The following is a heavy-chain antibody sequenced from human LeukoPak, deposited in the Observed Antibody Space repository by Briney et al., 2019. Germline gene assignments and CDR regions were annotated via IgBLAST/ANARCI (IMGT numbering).Heavy chain of an antibody. Sequence: GASVKVSCKASGYTFTSYGISWVRQAPGQGLEWMGWISAYNGNTNYAQKLQGRVTMTTDTSTSTAYMELRSLRSDDTAVYYCASFHHGSGSYSRAFDIWGQGTMVTVSS. J-gene: IGHJ3*02. CDR1: GYTFTSYG. CDR3: ASFHHGSGSYSRAFDI. D-gene: IGHD3-10*01. V-gene: IGHV1-18*01. CDR2: ISAYNGNT.